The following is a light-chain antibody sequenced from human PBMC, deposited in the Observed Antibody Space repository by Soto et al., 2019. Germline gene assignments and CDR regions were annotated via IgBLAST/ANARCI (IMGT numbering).Light chain of an antibody. V-gene: IGKV3-20*01. CDR3: QQYGSSPSIT. CDR2: GAS. J-gene: IGKJ5*01. CDR1: QSVSSSY. Sequence: EIVLTQSPATLSVSPGERATLSCRASQSVSSSYLAWYQQKPGQAPRLLIYGASSRATGIPDRFSGSGSGTDFTLTISRLEPEDFAVCYCQQYGSSPSITFGQGTRLEIK.